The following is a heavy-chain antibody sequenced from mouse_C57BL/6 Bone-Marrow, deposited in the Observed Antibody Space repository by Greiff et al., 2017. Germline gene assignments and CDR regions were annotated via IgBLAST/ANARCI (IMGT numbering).Heavy chain of an antibody. Sequence: EVMLVESGGDLVKPGGSLKLSCAASGFTFSSYGMSWVRQTPDKRLEWVATISSGGSYTYYPDSVKGRFTISRDNAKNTLYLQMSSLKSEDTAMYYCARLPYYYGSSYGWFAYWGRGTLVTVSA. D-gene: IGHD1-1*01. CDR1: GFTFSSYG. CDR2: ISSGGSYT. V-gene: IGHV5-6*02. J-gene: IGHJ3*01. CDR3: ARLPYYYGSSYGWFAY.